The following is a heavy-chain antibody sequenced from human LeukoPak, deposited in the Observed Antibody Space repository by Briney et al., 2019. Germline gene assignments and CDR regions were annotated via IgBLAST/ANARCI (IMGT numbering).Heavy chain of an antibody. D-gene: IGHD3-10*01. CDR3: ATRTEGMSWFDP. CDR2: FDPEDGET. CDR1: GYTLTELS. V-gene: IGHV1-24*01. Sequence: ASVKVSCKVSGYTLTELSMHWVRQAPGKVLEWMGGFDPEDGETIYAQKFQGRVTMTEDTSTDTAYMELSSLRSEDTAVYYCATRTEGMSWFDPWGQGTLVTVSS. J-gene: IGHJ5*02.